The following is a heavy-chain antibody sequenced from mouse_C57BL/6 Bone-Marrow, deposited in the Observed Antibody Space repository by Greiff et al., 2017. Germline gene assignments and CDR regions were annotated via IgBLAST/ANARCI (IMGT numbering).Heavy chain of an antibody. D-gene: IGHD2-12*01. J-gene: IGHJ3*01. V-gene: IGHV1-59*01. CDR2: IDPSDSYT. Sequence: QVQLQQPGAELVRPGTSVKLSCKASGYTFTSYWMHWVKQRPGQGLEWIGVIDPSDSYTNYNQKFKGKATLTVDTSSSTAYMQLSSLTSEDSAVYYCARAYYSCGGFAYWGQGTLVTVSA. CDR3: ARAYYSCGGFAY. CDR1: GYTFTSYW.